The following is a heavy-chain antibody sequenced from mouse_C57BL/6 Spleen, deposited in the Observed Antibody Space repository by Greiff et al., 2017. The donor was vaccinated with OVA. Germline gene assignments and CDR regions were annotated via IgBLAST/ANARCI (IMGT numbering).Heavy chain of an antibody. J-gene: IGHJ2*01. CDR3: ARGGTTVVDPFDY. Sequence: EVKVEESGGGLVKPGGSLKLSCAASGFTFSSYTMSWVRQTPEKRLEWVATISGGGGNTYYPDSVKGRFTISRDNAKNTLYLQMSSLRSEDTALYYCARGGTTVVDPFDYWGQGTTLTVSS. V-gene: IGHV5-9*01. CDR1: GFTFSSYT. CDR2: ISGGGGNT. D-gene: IGHD1-1*01.